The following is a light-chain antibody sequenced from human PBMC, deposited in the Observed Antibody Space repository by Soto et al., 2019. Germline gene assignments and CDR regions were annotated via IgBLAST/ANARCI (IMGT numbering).Light chain of an antibody. V-gene: IGKV2-30*02. CDR3: MQDTHWPPYT. CDR1: QSLVHSDGNTY. CDR2: KVS. Sequence: DVVMTQSPLSLPVTLGQPASISCRSSQSLVHSDGNTYLNWFHQRPGQSPRRLIYKVSNRDSGVPERFSGSGTDNALTLKSRGVEAEDVGVYYCMQDTHWPPYTLGQGTKLEIK. J-gene: IGKJ2*01.